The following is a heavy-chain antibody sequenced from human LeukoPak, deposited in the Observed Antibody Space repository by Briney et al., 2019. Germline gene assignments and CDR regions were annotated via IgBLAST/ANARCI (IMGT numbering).Heavy chain of an antibody. CDR3: ARRSTWATYYFDY. Sequence: PSETLSLTCTVSGGSISSYYWSWIRQPPGKGLEWIGYIYYSGSTNYNPSLKSRVTISVDTSKNQFSLKLSSVTAADTAVYYCARRSTWATYYFDYWGQGTLVTVSS. CDR1: GGSISSYY. V-gene: IGHV4-59*08. J-gene: IGHJ4*02. D-gene: IGHD1-26*01. CDR2: IYYSGST.